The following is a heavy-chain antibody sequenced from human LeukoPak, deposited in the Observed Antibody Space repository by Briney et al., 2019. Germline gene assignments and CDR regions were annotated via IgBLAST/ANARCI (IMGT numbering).Heavy chain of an antibody. Sequence: ASVKVSCKVSGYTLTELSMHWVRQAPGKGLEWMGGFDPEDGETIYAQKFQGRVTMTEDTSTDTAYMELSSLRSEDTAVYYCASTTGYYDSSGYYQFDYWGRGTLVTVSS. CDR2: FDPEDGET. CDR3: ASTTGYYDSSGYYQFDY. V-gene: IGHV1-24*01. D-gene: IGHD3-22*01. CDR1: GYTLTELS. J-gene: IGHJ4*02.